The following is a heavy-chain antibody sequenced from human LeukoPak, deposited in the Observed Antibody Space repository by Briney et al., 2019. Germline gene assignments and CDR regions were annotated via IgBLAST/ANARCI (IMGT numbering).Heavy chain of an antibody. D-gene: IGHD5-12*01. CDR1: GDSISSNNW. CDR2: IHHSGTI. V-gene: IGHV4-4*02. CDR3: VRYIAATIHIYYFDF. Sequence: IPSETLSLTCAVSGDSISSNNWWTWVRQPPGKGLEWVGEIHHSGTINYNPSLKSRVTTSVDKSKNQFSLRLTSVTAADTAVYYCVRYIAATIHIYYFDFWGQGTLVTVSS. J-gene: IGHJ4*02.